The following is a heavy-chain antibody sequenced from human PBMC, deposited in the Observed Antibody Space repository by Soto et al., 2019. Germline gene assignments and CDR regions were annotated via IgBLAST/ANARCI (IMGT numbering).Heavy chain of an antibody. V-gene: IGHV1-3*01. D-gene: IGHD3-3*01. CDR2: INAGNGNT. CDR1: GYTFTSYA. Sequence: QVQLVQSGAEVKKPGASVKVSCKASGYTFTSYAMHWVRQAPGQRLEWMGWINAGNGNTKYSQKFQGRVTITRDTSASTAYMELSSLRSEDTAVYYCASLAIFGVKPDYYGMDVWGQGTTVTVSS. J-gene: IGHJ6*02. CDR3: ASLAIFGVKPDYYGMDV.